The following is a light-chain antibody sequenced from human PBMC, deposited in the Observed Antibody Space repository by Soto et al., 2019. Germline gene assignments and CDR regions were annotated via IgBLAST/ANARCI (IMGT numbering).Light chain of an antibody. CDR1: QSVSSSY. CDR3: QQDGSSPVT. V-gene: IGKV3-20*01. J-gene: IGKJ5*01. CDR2: GAS. Sequence: EIVLTQSPGTLSLSLGERATLSCRASQSVSSSYLAWYQQKPAQAPRLLIYGASSRATGIPDRFSGSGSGTDFTLSISRLVPEDCSVYYCQQDGSSPVTVDQGTRLEIK.